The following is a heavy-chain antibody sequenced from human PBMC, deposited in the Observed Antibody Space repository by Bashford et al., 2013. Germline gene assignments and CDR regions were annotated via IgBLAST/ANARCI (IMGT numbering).Heavy chain of an antibody. Sequence: ASVKVSCKVSGDTLTELFMHWVRQAPGKGLEWMGGFDPEHGETIYAQKFQGRVTMTEDTSTDTAYMDLSSLRSEDTAVYYCATNLWPTVGGRRNCYWGQGTLVTVSS. D-gene: IGHD1-26*01. CDR3: ATNLWPTVGGRRNCY. J-gene: IGHJ4*02. V-gene: IGHV1-24*01. CDR1: GDTLTELF. CDR2: FDPEHGET.